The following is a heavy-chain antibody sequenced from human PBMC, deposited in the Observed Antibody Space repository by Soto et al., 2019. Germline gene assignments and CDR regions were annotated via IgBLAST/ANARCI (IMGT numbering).Heavy chain of an antibody. CDR1: DFSLSTRGVG. J-gene: IGHJ4*02. V-gene: IGHV2-5*02. Sequence: QITLRESGPSLVKPTQALTLTCSFSDFSLSTRGVGVGWFRQPPGKALEWLALIYWDDDKRYSPSLQSRLTITKDTPKNHVVLTLTNIDPVETGSYYCTRSGSGGLRVRGDFDYWGQAAQVTLSS. D-gene: IGHD3-10*01. CDR3: TRSGSGGLRVRGDFDY. CDR2: IYWDDDK.